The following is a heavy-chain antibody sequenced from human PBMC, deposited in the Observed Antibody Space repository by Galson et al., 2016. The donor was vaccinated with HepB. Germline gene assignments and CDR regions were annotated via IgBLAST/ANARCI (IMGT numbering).Heavy chain of an antibody. V-gene: IGHV3-30*03. Sequence: SLRLSCAASGFSLSTYGVHWVRQAPGKGLEWVAVISYDGSNKYQADSVKGRFTISRDNSKNTVYLQMNSLRAADTAVYYCARSPRTVVISRFDYWGQGTLVTVSS. CDR1: GFSLSTYG. J-gene: IGHJ4*02. CDR2: ISYDGSNK. D-gene: IGHD4-23*01. CDR3: ARSPRTVVISRFDY.